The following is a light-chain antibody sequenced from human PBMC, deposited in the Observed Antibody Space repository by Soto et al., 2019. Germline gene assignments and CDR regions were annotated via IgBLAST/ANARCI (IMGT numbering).Light chain of an antibody. CDR3: MQSTQWPWT. CDR1: QSIAHSDGNIY. CDR2: KVS. J-gene: IGKJ1*01. V-gene: IGKV2-30*02. Sequence: DVVMTQSPLSLPVTLGQSASISCRSGQSIAHSDGNIYLNWFQQRPGQSPRRLIYKVSNRDYGVPDRFSGSGSGTDFTLKISRVEAEDVGVYYCMQSTQWPWTFGQGTKVEIK.